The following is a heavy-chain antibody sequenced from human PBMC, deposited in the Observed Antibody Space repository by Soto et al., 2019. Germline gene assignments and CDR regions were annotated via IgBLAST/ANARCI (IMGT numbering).Heavy chain of an antibody. J-gene: IGHJ4*02. Sequence: GGSLRLSGAASGLTVSSNSMGWVRQAPGKGLEWVSVIYSGGSTHYADSVKGRFTISRDNSKNTLYLQMNSLRAEDTAVYYCASLLWQWLLNYWGQGTLVTVSS. D-gene: IGHD6-19*01. V-gene: IGHV3-66*01. CDR2: IYSGGST. CDR1: GLTVSSNS. CDR3: ASLLWQWLLNY.